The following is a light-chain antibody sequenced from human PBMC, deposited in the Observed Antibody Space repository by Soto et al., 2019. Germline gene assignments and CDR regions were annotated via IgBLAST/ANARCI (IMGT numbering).Light chain of an antibody. CDR1: QSIANY. Sequence: DIQMTQSPSSLSASVGDRVTINCRASQSIANYLNWYQQKPGNAPKLLIFAASSLQSGVPSRFSGRGSGTDFTLTISSLQPEDFATYTCQQSYMNPYTFGRGTKVDIK. J-gene: IGKJ2*01. V-gene: IGKV1-39*01. CDR3: QQSYMNPYT. CDR2: AAS.